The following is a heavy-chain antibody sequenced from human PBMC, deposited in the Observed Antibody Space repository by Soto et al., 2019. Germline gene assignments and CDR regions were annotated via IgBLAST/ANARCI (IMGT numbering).Heavy chain of an antibody. CDR1: GFIFSDYY. J-gene: IGHJ4*02. D-gene: IGHD6-13*01. CDR2: ISSSRSDT. V-gene: IGHV3-11*05. CDR3: ARGSPLIAAAGTTDY. Sequence: PGGSLRLSCAHSGFIFSDYYMTWIRQAPGKGLEWVSYISSSRSDTNYADSVKGRFTISRDNAKNSLYLQMNSLRAEDTAVYYCARGSPLIAAAGTTDYWGQGTLVTGSS.